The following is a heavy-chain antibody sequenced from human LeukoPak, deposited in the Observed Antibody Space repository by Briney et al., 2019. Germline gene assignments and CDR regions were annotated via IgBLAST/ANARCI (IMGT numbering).Heavy chain of an antibody. Sequence: GGSLRLSCAASGFTFSDYWMHWVRQAPGKGLVWVSRIKNDGGTTNYADSVKGRFTLSRDNAKNTLYLQLDSLRAEDTAIYYCARGVARGSGSTQGYWGQGTLVTVSS. CDR1: GFTFSDYW. D-gene: IGHD3-10*01. CDR3: ARGVARGSGSTQGY. V-gene: IGHV3-74*01. J-gene: IGHJ4*02. CDR2: IKNDGGTT.